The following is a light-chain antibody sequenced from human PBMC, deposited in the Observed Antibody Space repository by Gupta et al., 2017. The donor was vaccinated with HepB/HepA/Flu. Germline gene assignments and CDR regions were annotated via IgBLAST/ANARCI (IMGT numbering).Light chain of an antibody. J-gene: IGKJ5*01. CDR2: GAS. V-gene: IGKV3-20*01. CDR3: QQYGSSPPIT. CDR1: QSVSSSY. Sequence: LSPGERATLSCRASQSVSSSYLAWYQQKPGQAPRLLIYGASSRATGIPDRFSGSGSGTDFTLTISRLEPEDFAVYYCQQYGSSPPITFGQGTRLEIK.